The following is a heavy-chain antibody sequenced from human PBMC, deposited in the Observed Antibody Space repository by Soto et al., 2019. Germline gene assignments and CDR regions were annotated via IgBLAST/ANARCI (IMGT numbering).Heavy chain of an antibody. V-gene: IGHV1-46*01. D-gene: IGHD1-1*01. CDR3: ARTTSGNYFDS. J-gene: IGHJ4*02. Sequence: ASVKVSCKASGFSFANYYIHWVRQAPGQGLEWMGLISPSGGVTIYPQKFQGRVTLTRDTSASTVYMQLSSLTSEDTAMYYCARTTSGNYFDSWGQGTLVTVSS. CDR1: GFSFANYY. CDR2: ISPSGGVT.